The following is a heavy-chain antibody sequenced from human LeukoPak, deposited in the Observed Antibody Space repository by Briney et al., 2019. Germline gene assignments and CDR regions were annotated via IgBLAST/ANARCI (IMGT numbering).Heavy chain of an antibody. Sequence: GGSLRLSCAASGFTFSSYGMHWVRQAPGKGLEWVAVISYDGSNKYYADSVKGRFTISRDNSKNTLYLQMNSLRAEDTAVYYCAKLWAYDYVWGSYDTNNGFDYWGQGTLVTVSS. CDR3: AKLWAYDYVWGSYDTNNGFDY. V-gene: IGHV3-30*18. D-gene: IGHD3-16*01. CDR2: ISYDGSNK. CDR1: GFTFSSYG. J-gene: IGHJ4*02.